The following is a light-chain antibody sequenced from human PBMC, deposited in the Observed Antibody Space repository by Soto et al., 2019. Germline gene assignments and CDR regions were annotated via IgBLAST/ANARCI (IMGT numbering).Light chain of an antibody. CDR1: NIGSKS. V-gene: IGLV3-21*04. Sequence: SYELTQAPSVSVAPGKTATMTCGGNNIGSKSVHWYQQKPGQAPVVVIHDDTDRPSGIPERFSGSNSGNTATLTISRVEAEDEADYYCQVWDSLGDHRGVFGGGTKVTVL. CDR2: DDT. CDR3: QVWDSLGDHRGV. J-gene: IGLJ3*02.